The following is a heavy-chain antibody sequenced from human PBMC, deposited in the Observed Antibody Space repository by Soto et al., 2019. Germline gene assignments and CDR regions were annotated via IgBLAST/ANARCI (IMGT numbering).Heavy chain of an antibody. D-gene: IGHD3-9*01. CDR1: GYTFTSYD. V-gene: IGHV1-8*01. CDR2: MNPNSGNT. Sequence: ASVKVSCKASGYTFTSYDINWVRQATGQGLEWMGWMNPNSGNTGYAQKFQGRVTMTRNTSISTAYMELSSLRSEDTAVYYCARGLPKLRYFDWPLSAYWGQGTLVTVSS. J-gene: IGHJ4*02. CDR3: ARGLPKLRYFDWPLSAY.